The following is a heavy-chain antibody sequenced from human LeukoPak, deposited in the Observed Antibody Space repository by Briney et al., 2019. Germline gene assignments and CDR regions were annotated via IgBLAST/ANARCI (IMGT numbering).Heavy chain of an antibody. V-gene: IGHV3-23*01. CDR2: ISWSGGST. CDR3: AKDIEVVPAATCFDF. Sequence: PGGSLRLXCAASGFTFSSYAMSWARHAPGGGREWVSSISWSGGSTYFADCVKCRFPISRDNSKNTLYLQMNSLRAEDTAVYYCAKDIEVVPAATCFDFGGQGTLVTVS. J-gene: IGHJ4*02. CDR1: GFTFSSYA. D-gene: IGHD2-2*01.